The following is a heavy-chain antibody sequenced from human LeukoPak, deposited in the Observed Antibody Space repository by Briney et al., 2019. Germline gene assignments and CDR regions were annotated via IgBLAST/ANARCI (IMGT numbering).Heavy chain of an antibody. CDR3: AREKNVLLWFGESAGMDV. D-gene: IGHD3-10*01. Sequence: GGSLRLSCTASGFTFGDYAMSWVRQAPGKGLEWVAVISYDGSNKYYADSVKGRFTISRDNSKNTLYLQMNSLRAEDTAVYYCAREKNVLLWFGESAGMDVWGQGTTVTVSS. V-gene: IGHV3-30-3*01. CDR2: ISYDGSNK. J-gene: IGHJ6*02. CDR1: GFTFGDYA.